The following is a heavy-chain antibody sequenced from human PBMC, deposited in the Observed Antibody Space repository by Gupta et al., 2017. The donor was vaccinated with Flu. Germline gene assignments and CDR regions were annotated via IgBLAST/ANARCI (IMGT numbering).Heavy chain of an antibody. CDR2: IIPIFGTA. J-gene: IGHJ4*02. D-gene: IGHD3-10*01. Sequence: GLEWMGGIIPIFGTANYAQKFQGRVTITADKSTSTAYMELSSLRSEDTAVYYCARVRVKRGITMVRDRSIDYWGQGTLVTVSS. V-gene: IGHV1-69*06. CDR3: ARVRVKRGITMVRDRSIDY.